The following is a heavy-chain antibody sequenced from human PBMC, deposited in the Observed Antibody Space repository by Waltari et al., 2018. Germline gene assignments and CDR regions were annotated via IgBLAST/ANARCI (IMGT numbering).Heavy chain of an antibody. CDR2: IHSTGNS. CDR1: GDSIIGYF. Sequence: QVQLQESGPGLLKSSGTLSLTFSVSGDSIIGYFWSWVRQPAGKKMEWIGRIHSTGNSDPNPSLKSRISMSVDTSKNQVSLNLTSVTAADTAVYYCARDRVESEFYYYYHMDVWGRGTAVIISS. D-gene: IGHD3-10*01. J-gene: IGHJ6*03. CDR3: ARDRVESEFYYYYHMDV. V-gene: IGHV4-4*07.